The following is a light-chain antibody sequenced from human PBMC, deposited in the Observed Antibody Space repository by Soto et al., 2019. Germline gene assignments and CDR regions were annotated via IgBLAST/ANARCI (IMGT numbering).Light chain of an antibody. V-gene: IGKV4-1*01. CDR1: QSVLYSPNNKNY. J-gene: IGKJ1*01. Sequence: DIVMTQSPDSLAVSLGERATINCKSSQSVLYSPNNKNYLAWYQHKPGQPPKMLIYWASIRESGVPDRFSGSGSGTEFTLTISSLQSEDFAVYYCQQYNNWPRTFGQGTKVDIK. CDR3: QQYNNWPRT. CDR2: WAS.